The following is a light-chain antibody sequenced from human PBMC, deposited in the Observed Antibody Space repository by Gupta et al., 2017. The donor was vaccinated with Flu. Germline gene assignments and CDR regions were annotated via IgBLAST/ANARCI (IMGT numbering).Light chain of an antibody. Sequence: SVLTQPPSTSGTPGQRVTFSCSGGNSNIGINYVYWYQQLPGAAPKLIIYKSNQRPSGVPDRFSGSKSGTSASLAISGLRSEDEAEHYCATWDDSLSAVVFGGGTKLTVL. J-gene: IGLJ2*01. CDR3: ATWDDSLSAVV. V-gene: IGLV1-47*01. CDR1: NSNIGINY. CDR2: KSN.